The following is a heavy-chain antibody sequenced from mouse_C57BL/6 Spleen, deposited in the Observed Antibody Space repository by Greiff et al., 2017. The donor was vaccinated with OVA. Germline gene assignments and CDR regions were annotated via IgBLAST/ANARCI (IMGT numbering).Heavy chain of an antibody. V-gene: IGHV1-39*01. Sequence: FQLQQSGPELVKPGASVKLSCTASGYSFTDYNMNLLNHSNGKSLLWIGVINPNYGTTSYNQKFQCKATLTVAQSSSTAYMQINSLTDENAAVYYCARAGTGYAMDYWGKGTSVTVSS. CDR2: INPNYGTT. CDR1: GYSFTDYN. J-gene: IGHJ4*01. CDR3: ARAGTGYAMDY. D-gene: IGHD3-3*01.